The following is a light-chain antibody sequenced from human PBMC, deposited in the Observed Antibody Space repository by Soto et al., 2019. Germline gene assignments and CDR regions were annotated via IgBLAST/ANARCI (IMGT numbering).Light chain of an antibody. CDR1: QDISNF. Sequence: DIQMNQSPSSLSAFVGDTVTITCRASQDISNFLAWYQQKPGKVPKLLIYAASTLQAGVPSRFSGSGSGTDFTLTISSLQPEDVATYYCQKCKIAPFTFGGGTKVEMK. V-gene: IGKV1-27*01. J-gene: IGKJ4*01. CDR2: AAS. CDR3: QKCKIAPFT.